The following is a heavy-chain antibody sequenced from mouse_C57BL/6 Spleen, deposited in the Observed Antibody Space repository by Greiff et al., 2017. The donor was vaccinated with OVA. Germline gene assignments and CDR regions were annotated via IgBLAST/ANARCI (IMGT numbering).Heavy chain of an antibody. CDR1: GYTFTSYW. CDR3: ARPAQATWYFDY. V-gene: IGHV1-64*01. D-gene: IGHD3-2*02. J-gene: IGHJ2*01. CDR2: IHPNSGST. Sequence: QVQLQQPGAELVKPGASVKLSCKASGYTFTSYWTHWVKQRPGQGLEWIGMIHPNSGSTNYNEKFKSKATLTVDKSSSTAYMQLSSLTSEDSAVYYGARPAQATWYFDYWAKAPLSQSPQ.